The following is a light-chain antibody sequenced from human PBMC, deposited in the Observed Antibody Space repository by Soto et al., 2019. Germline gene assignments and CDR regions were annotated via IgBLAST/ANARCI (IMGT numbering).Light chain of an antibody. V-gene: IGKV1-5*03. CDR2: KAS. J-gene: IGKJ1*01. Sequence: DIQMTQSPSTLSASIGDRVTITCRASQSIGNYLAWYQQKPGKAPKVLMYKASSLESGVPSRFSGRGYGTEFTLTISSLQPDDFATYYCQQYNSYSWTFGQGTKVEIK. CDR3: QQYNSYSWT. CDR1: QSIGNY.